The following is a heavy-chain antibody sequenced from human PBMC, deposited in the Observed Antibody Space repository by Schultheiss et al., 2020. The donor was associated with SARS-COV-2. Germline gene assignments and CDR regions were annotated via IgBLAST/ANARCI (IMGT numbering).Heavy chain of an antibody. CDR1: GGSFSGYY. CDR3: ARATIAVAGTSDAFDI. CDR2: INHSGST. D-gene: IGHD6-19*01. V-gene: IGHV4-34*01. Sequence: SETLSLTCAVYGGSFSGYYWSWIRQPPGKGLEWIGEINHSGSTNYNPSLKSRVTISVDTSKNQFSLKLSSVTAADTAVYYCARATIAVAGTSDAFDIWGQGTMVTVSS. J-gene: IGHJ3*02.